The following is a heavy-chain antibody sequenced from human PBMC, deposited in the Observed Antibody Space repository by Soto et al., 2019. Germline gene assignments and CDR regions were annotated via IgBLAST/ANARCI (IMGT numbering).Heavy chain of an antibody. D-gene: IGHD5-18*01. Sequence: SETLSLTCSVSGGSISGDHWSWVRQPPGKGLEWIGYMYNSGSTNNNPSLKSRVTISLDTSKNQVSLKLSSVTAADTAVYYCASAKQLERFDYWGQGTQVTVSS. V-gene: IGHV4-59*01. CDR1: GGSISGDH. J-gene: IGHJ4*02. CDR2: MYNSGST. CDR3: ASAKQLERFDY.